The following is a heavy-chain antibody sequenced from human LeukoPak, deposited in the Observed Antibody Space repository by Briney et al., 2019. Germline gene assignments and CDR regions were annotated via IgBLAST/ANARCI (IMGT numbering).Heavy chain of an antibody. CDR2: ISYDGSNK. Sequence: PGGSLRLSCTASGFTFSSYAMHWVRQAPGKGLEWVAVISYDGSNKYYADSVKGRFTISRDNSKNTLYLQMNSLRAEDTAVYYCARDLSTSYSGFVNYYYYYGMDVWGQGTTVTVSS. V-gene: IGHV3-30-3*01. D-gene: IGHD6-6*01. CDR1: GFTFSSYA. J-gene: IGHJ6*02. CDR3: ARDLSTSYSGFVNYYYYYGMDV.